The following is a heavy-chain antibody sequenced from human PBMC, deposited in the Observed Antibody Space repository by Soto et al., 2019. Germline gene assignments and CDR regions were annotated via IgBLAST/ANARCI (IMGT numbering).Heavy chain of an antibody. V-gene: IGHV6-1*01. CDR1: VDSVSSNSSA. D-gene: IGHD3-16*01. Sequence: SQTLSLPFAISVDSVSSNSSAWNWIRPSPSRGLEWLGRTYYRSKWYNDYAVSVKSRITINPDTSKNQFSLQLNSVTPEDTAVYYCARDDYVWGSHSGYYYYGMDVWGQGTTVTVSS. CDR2: TYYRSKWYN. CDR3: ARDDYVWGSHSGYYYYGMDV. J-gene: IGHJ6*02.